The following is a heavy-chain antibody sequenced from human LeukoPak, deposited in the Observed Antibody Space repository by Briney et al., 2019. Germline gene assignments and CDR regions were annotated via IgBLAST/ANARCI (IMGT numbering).Heavy chain of an antibody. CDR3: ARHDYGDYFLYFDY. Sequence: PGGSLRLSCAASGFTFRSYWMNWVRQAPGQGLEWGADIKPDGNKESYVDSVKGRFSISRDNAKNSLYLQMNSLRAEDTAVYYCARHDYGDYFLYFDYWGQGTLVTVSS. V-gene: IGHV3-7*01. D-gene: IGHD4-17*01. J-gene: IGHJ4*02. CDR2: IKPDGNKE. CDR1: GFTFRSYW.